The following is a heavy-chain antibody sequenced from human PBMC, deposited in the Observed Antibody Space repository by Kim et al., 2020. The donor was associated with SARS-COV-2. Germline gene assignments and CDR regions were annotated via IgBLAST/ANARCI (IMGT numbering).Heavy chain of an antibody. Sequence: GGSLRLSCAASGFTFSGSAMHWVRQASGKGLEWVGRIRSKANSYATAYAASVKGRFTISRDDSKNTAYLQMNSLKTEDTAVYYCTRQTDYGGNSGPFDYWGEGTLVTVSS. CDR1: GFTFSGSA. J-gene: IGHJ4*02. V-gene: IGHV3-73*01. CDR2: IRSKANSYAT. D-gene: IGHD4-17*01. CDR3: TRQTDYGGNSGPFDY.